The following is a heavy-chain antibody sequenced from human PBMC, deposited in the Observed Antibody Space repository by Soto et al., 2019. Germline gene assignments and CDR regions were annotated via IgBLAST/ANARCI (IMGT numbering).Heavy chain of an antibody. Sequence: GGSLRLSCLASGFTFSSYSMNWVRQAPGKGLEWVSSISSSSSYIYYADSVKGRFTISRDNAKNSLYLQMNSLRAEDTAVYYCARDDRGYSGYDFAFDIWGQGTMVTVSS. D-gene: IGHD5-12*01. CDR3: ARDDRGYSGYDFAFDI. V-gene: IGHV3-21*01. CDR2: ISSSSSYI. J-gene: IGHJ3*02. CDR1: GFTFSSYS.